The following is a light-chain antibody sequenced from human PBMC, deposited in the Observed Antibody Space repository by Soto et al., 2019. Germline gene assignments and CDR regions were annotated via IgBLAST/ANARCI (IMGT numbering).Light chain of an antibody. CDR1: HTVVNY. V-gene: IGKV3-11*01. Sequence: EIVLTQSPATLSLSPGERVTLSCRASHTVVNYLDWYQQKPVQAPRLLIYDTSNRATGITARFSGSGSGTAFTNAISSIEPEDFALYYSDQRVAWPYAFVQGTKLEI. J-gene: IGKJ2*01. CDR2: DTS. CDR3: DQRVAWPYA.